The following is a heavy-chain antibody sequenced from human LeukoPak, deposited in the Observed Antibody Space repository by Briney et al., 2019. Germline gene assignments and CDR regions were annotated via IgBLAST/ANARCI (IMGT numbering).Heavy chain of an antibody. CDR3: AKLATSDTGETY. V-gene: IGHV1-46*01. J-gene: IGHJ4*02. CDR2: INPSGDST. CDR1: GYTFTIKH. D-gene: IGHD3-16*01. Sequence: GASVKVSCKASGYTFTIKHIHWVRQAPGKGGEGMGLINPSGDSTTYAQNFQGRVTMTRDTSTSTVYMELRSLRSEDTAIYYCAKLATSDTGETYWGQGTLVTVSS.